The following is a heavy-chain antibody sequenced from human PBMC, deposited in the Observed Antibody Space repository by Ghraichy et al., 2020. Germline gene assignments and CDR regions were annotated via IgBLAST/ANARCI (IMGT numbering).Heavy chain of an antibody. D-gene: IGHD2-2*02. CDR3: ARDRAYCSSTSCYSAGTG. J-gene: IGHJ4*02. V-gene: IGHV3-7*01. CDR1: GFTFSSYW. Sequence: GGSLRLSCAASGFTFSSYWMSWVRQAPGKGLEWVANIKQDGSEKYYVDSVKGRFTISRDNAKNSLYLQMNSLRDEDTAVYYCARDRAYCSSTSCYSAGTGWGQRTLVTVSS. CDR2: IKQDGSEK.